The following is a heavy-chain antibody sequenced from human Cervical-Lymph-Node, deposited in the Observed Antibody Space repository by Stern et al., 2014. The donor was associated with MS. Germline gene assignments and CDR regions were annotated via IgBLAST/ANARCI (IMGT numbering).Heavy chain of an antibody. Sequence: VQLVQSGVEVKKPGASEKVSCTASGYNFTNYGITWVRQAPGQGLEWMGWISTYNGNPTYAQNFQGRVTMTTDTATNTAYLELRSLTQDDTAVFYCAREAAARSFDFWGQGTLVTVSS. CDR2: ISTYNGNP. J-gene: IGHJ4*02. V-gene: IGHV1-18*01. D-gene: IGHD6-6*01. CDR3: AREAAARSFDF. CDR1: GYNFTNYG.